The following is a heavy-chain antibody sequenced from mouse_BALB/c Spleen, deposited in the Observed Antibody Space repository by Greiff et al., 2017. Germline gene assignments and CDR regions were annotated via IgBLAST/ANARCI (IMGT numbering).Heavy chain of an antibody. J-gene: IGHJ4*01. V-gene: IGHV5-6-5*01. CDR1: GFTFSSYA. CDR3: ARGRHYYDYAMDY. CDR2: ISSGGST. D-gene: IGHD1-2*01. Sequence: DVKLVESGGGLVKPGGSLKLSCAASGFTFSSYAMSWVRQTPEKRLEWVASISSGGSTYYPDSVKGRFTISRDNARNILYLQMSSLRSEDTAMYYCARGRHYYDYAMDYWGQGTSVTVSS.